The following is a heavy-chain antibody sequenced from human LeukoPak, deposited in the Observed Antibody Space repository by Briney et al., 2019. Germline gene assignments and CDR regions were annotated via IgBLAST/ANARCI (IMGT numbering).Heavy chain of an antibody. D-gene: IGHD2-15*01. CDR3: ARDSFPHLLGYYFDY. CDR1: GFTFSSYG. J-gene: IGHJ4*02. V-gene: IGHV3-33*01. Sequence: GRSLRLSCAASGFTFSSYGMHWVRQAPGKGLEWVAVIWYDGSNKYYADSVKGRFTISRDNSKNTLCLQMNSLRAEDTAVYYCARDSFPHLLGYYFDYWGQGTLVTVSS. CDR2: IWYDGSNK.